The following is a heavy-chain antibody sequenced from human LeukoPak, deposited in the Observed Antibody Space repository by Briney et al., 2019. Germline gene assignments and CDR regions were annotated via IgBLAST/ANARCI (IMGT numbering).Heavy chain of an antibody. CDR1: GFTFDDYG. V-gene: IGHV3-20*04. CDR3: ARDSFLGGWRYFDY. J-gene: IGHJ4*02. Sequence: PGGSLRLSCAASGFTFDDYGMSWVRQAPGKGLEWVSGINWNGGSTGYADSVKGRFTISRDNAKNSLYLQMNSLRAEDTAVYYCARDSFLGGWRYFDYWGQGTLVTVSS. D-gene: IGHD6-19*01. CDR2: INWNGGST.